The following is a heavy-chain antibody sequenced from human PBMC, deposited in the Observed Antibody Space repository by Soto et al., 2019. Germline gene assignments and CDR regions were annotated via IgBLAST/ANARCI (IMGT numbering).Heavy chain of an antibody. J-gene: IGHJ6*03. V-gene: IGHV4-59*08. D-gene: IGHD3-9*01. CDR2: IYYSGST. CDR3: ARRALTYYDILTGYPPDGYYMDV. CDR1: GGSISSYY. Sequence: SETLSLTCTVSGGSISSYYWSWIRQPPGKGLEWIGYIYYSGSTNYNPSLKSRVTISVDTSKNQFSLKLSSVTAADTAVYYCARRALTYYDILTGYPPDGYYMDVWGKGTTVTVSS.